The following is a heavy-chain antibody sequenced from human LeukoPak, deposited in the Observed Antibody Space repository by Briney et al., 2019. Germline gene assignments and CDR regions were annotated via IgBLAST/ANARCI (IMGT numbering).Heavy chain of an antibody. CDR2: IYYSGST. Sequence: SETLSLTCTVSGGSISSSSYYWGWIRQPPGKGLEWIGSIYYSGSTYYNPSLKSRVTISVDTSKNQFSLKLSSVTAADTAVYYCASSIPEKSSSWYNPLIWYNWFGPWGQGTLVTVSS. V-gene: IGHV4-39*07. CDR3: ASSIPEKSSSWYNPLIWYNWFGP. D-gene: IGHD6-13*01. CDR1: GGSISSSSYY. J-gene: IGHJ5*02.